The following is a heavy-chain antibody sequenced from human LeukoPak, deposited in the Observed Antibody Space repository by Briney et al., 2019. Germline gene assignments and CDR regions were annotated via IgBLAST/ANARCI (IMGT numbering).Heavy chain of an antibody. Sequence: GGSLRLSCADSGFTSSSCAMSWVRQAPGKGLDWLSAISGGGGSTYYADSVKGRFTISRDNSKNTLYLQMNSLSAEDTAVYYCAKGSMRVGAPNPYYYYYMDVWGKGTTVTVSS. V-gene: IGHV3-23*01. CDR1: GFTSSSCA. CDR3: AKGSMRVGAPNPYYYYYMDV. J-gene: IGHJ6*03. D-gene: IGHD1-26*01. CDR2: ISGGGGST.